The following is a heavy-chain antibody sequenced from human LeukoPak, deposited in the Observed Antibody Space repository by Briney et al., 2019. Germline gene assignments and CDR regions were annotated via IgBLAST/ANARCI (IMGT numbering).Heavy chain of an antibody. CDR3: ARGLRFLRLGELSLYRFRFAY. J-gene: IGHJ4*02. D-gene: IGHD3-16*02. CDR1: GYTFTSYD. Sequence: ASVKVSCKASGYTFTSYDINWVRQATGQGLEWMGWMNPNSGNTGYAQKFQGRVTMTRNTSISTAYMELSSLRSEDTAVCYCARGLRFLRLGELSLYRFRFAYWGQGTLVTVSS. V-gene: IGHV1-8*01. CDR2: MNPNSGNT.